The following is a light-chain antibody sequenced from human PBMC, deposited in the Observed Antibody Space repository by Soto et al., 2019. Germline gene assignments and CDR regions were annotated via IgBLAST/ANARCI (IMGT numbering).Light chain of an antibody. Sequence: DIQITQAPSSVCSSLGYIVTISFRASQDISDWLAWYQQKPGKAPRLLIFAASNLHTEVPSRFSGSGYGTDFSLTINGLQPEDFATYYCQQAKSFPLTFGGGTKVDI. J-gene: IGKJ4*01. CDR1: QDISDW. CDR2: AAS. V-gene: IGKV1-12*01. CDR3: QQAKSFPLT.